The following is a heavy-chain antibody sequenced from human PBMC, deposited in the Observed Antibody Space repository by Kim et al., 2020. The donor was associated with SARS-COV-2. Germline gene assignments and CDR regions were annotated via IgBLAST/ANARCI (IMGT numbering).Heavy chain of an antibody. D-gene: IGHD5-18*01. V-gene: IGHV3-53*01. CDR3: ARSSRDSNVVLWGYSYGYYYYYGMDV. J-gene: IGHJ6*02. CDR2: IYSGGST. CDR1: GFTVSSNY. Sequence: GGSLRLSCAASGFTVSSNYMSWVRQAPGKGLEWVSVIYSGGSTYYADSVKGRFTISRDNSKNTLYLQMNSLRAEDTAVYYCARSSRDSNVVLWGYSYGYYYYYGMDVWGQGTTVTVSS.